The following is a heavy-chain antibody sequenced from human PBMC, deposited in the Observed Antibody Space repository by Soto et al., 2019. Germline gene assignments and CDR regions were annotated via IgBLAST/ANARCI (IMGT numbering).Heavy chain of an antibody. CDR2: INHSGST. CDR3: AREGDIGGYIFH. V-gene: IGHV4-34*01. CDR1: GGSFSGYY. J-gene: IGHJ4*02. Sequence: QVQLQQWGAGLLKPSETLSLTCAVYGGSFSGYYWRWIRQPPGKGLDWMGEINHSGSTNYNPSLKSRVTISVDTSKNQVSLKLSSVTAADTAVYYCAREGDIGGYIFHWGQGTLVTVSS. D-gene: IGHD5-12*01.